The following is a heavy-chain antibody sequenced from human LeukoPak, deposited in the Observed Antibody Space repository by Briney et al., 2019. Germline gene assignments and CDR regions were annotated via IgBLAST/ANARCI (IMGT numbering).Heavy chain of an antibody. CDR3: ARARNSGYDSGAFDI. Sequence: GGSLRLSCAASGFTFSSYDMHWVRQATGKGLEWVSAIGTAGDTYYPGSVKGRFTISRENAKNSLYLQMNSLRAGDTAVYYCARARNSGYDSGAFDIWGQGTMVTVSS. CDR1: GFTFSSYD. V-gene: IGHV3-13*01. J-gene: IGHJ3*02. CDR2: IGTAGDT. D-gene: IGHD5-12*01.